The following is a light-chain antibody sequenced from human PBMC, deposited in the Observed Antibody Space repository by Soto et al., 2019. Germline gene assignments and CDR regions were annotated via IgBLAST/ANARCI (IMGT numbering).Light chain of an antibody. J-gene: IGKJ1*01. CDR2: GAS. Sequence: EIALTQSPGTLSLSPGERATLSCRASQSVASNYLAWYQQKPGQAPRLLIYGASSRATGVPDRFSGSGSGTDVTLTIRRLEPEDFAVYYCQQYGSSPWTFGQGTKVEIK. CDR3: QQYGSSPWT. CDR1: QSVASNY. V-gene: IGKV3-20*01.